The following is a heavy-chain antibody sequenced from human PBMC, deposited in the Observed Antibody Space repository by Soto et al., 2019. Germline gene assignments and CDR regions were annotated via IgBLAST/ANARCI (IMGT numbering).Heavy chain of an antibody. CDR1: GAPITTTKW. V-gene: IGHV4-4*02. Sequence: QVQLQESGPGLVKPSETLSLTCTVSGAPITTTKWWAWVRLPPGKGLERIGELSRGYERSSNPSLEGRFTMSLDKSNIHFSLKLTSVTAEDTAIYYCATQTISYTWGVWGRGTSVTVSS. CDR2: LSRGYER. D-gene: IGHD3-16*01. J-gene: IGHJ6*02. CDR3: ATQTISYTWGV.